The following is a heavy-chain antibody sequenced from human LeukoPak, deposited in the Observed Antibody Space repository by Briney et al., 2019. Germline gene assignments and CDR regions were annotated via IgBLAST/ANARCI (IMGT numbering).Heavy chain of an antibody. V-gene: IGHV3-7*01. CDR1: GFTFSSYS. Sequence: GSLRLSCAASGFTFSSYSMNWVRQAPGKGLEWVANIKQDGSEKYYVDSVKGRFTISRDNAKNSLYLQMNSLRAEDTAVYYCARHDFWSGYYYYYYYMDVWGKGTTVTVSS. D-gene: IGHD3-3*01. J-gene: IGHJ6*03. CDR3: ARHDFWSGYYYYYYYMDV. CDR2: IKQDGSEK.